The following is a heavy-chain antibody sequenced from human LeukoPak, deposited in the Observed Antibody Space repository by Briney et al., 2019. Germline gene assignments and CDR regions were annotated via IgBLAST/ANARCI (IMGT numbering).Heavy chain of an antibody. V-gene: IGHV3-23*01. CDR2: ISSSGSGGNT. J-gene: IGHJ4*02. CDR1: GVTLSSYA. CDR3: AKDGGPSSSGSQFFNY. Sequence: GGSLRLSCAASGVTLSSYAMSWARQAPGKGLEWVSGISSSGSGGNTYYADSVKGRFTISRDNSKNTLYLQMNSLRVEDTAVYSCAKDGGPSSSGSQFFNYWGQGALVTVSS. D-gene: IGHD1-26*01.